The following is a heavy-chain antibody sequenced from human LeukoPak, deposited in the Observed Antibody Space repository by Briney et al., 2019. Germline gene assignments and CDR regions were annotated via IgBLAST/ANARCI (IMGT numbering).Heavy chain of an antibody. V-gene: IGHV3-66*01. CDR2: IYSGVST. CDR1: GFAVSSNY. Sequence: GGSLRLSCAASGFAVSSNYMSWVRQAPGKGLEWVSVIYSGVSTYSADSVKGRFTISRDNSKDTLYLQMNSLRAEDTAIYYCARGTWLNKLFDYWGQGTLVTVSS. CDR3: ARGTWLNKLFDY. D-gene: IGHD1/OR15-1a*01. J-gene: IGHJ4*02.